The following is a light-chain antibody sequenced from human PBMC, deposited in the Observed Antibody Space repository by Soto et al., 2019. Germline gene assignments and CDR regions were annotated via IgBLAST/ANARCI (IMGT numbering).Light chain of an antibody. V-gene: IGLV2-14*03. CDR2: DIS. Sequence: QSALTQPASVSGSPGQSITISCTGTSSAVGGYNYVSWYQQHPGKAPKLMIYDISNRPSGVSNRFSGSKSGDTASLTISGLQAEDEADYYCSSYTISSTLVFGTGTKVTVL. CDR1: SSAVGGYNY. CDR3: SSYTISSTLV. J-gene: IGLJ1*01.